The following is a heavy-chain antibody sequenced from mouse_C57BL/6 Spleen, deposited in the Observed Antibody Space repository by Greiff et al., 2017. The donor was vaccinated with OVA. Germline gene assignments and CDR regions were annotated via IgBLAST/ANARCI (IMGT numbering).Heavy chain of an antibody. D-gene: IGHD4-1*01. CDR1: GFNIKDYY. Sequence: EVKLMESGAELVKPGASVKLSCTASGFNIKDYYMHWVKQRTEQGLEWIGRIDPEDGETKYAPKFQGKATITADTSSNTAYLQLSSLTSEDTAVYYCARSYRGWDPFAYWGQGTLVTVSA. V-gene: IGHV14-2*01. CDR2: IDPEDGET. J-gene: IGHJ3*01. CDR3: ARSYRGWDPFAY.